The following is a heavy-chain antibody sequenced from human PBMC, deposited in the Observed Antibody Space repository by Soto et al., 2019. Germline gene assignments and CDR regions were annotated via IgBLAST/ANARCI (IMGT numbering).Heavy chain of an antibody. Sequence: QVQLQQSGPGLVKPSQTLSLTCTVSGGSISSGGYYWSWIRQHPGKGLEWIGYIYYSGSTYYNPSLKSRVTISVDTSKNQFSLKLSSVPAADMAVYYCARGGRRSPGMDVWGQGTTVTVS. CDR1: GGSISSGGYY. CDR3: ARGGRRSPGMDV. V-gene: IGHV4-31*03. CDR2: IYYSGST. J-gene: IGHJ6*02.